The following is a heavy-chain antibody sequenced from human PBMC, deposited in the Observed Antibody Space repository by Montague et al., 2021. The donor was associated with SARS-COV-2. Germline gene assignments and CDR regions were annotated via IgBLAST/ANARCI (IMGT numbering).Heavy chain of an antibody. J-gene: IGHJ3*01. CDR1: GGSISDYY. CDR2: INHSGSS. Sequence: SETLSLTCAVYGGSISDYYWTWICKPPGKGLERIGEINHSGSSNYNPSLNNRGTISVDRYTNQDSLKLNSGTAAATATSFCARGQVTILAVLIMLPAACAIDVWGQGTTVTVSS. D-gene: IGHD3-3*01. V-gene: IGHV4-34*01. CDR3: ARGQVTILAVLIMLPAACAIDV.